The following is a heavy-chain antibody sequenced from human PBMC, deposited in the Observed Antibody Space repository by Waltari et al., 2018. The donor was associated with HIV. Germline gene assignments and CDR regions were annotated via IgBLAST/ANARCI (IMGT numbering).Heavy chain of an antibody. CDR1: GDSVTSDTAT. Sequence: QVQLQQSGPRRVEPSQTLSLTCAISGDSVTSDTATWNWIRQSPSRGLEWLGRTYHRSRWFYDFSLSVKSRISIDADTSKNEFSLHLHALTPADSGIYFCARDTFGLDFWGQGKLVIVSS. D-gene: IGHD3-10*01. J-gene: IGHJ4*02. V-gene: IGHV6-1*01. CDR2: TYHRSRWFY. CDR3: ARDTFGLDF.